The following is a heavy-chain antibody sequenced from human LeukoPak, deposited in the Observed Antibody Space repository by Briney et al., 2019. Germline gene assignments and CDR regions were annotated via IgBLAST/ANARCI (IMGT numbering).Heavy chain of an antibody. J-gene: IGHJ6*02. CDR3: GIAAAGTTLHYYYGMDV. Sequence: GGSLRLSCAASGFTFSDCYMSWIRQAPGKGLEWVSAISGSGGSTYYADSVKGRFTISRDNSKNTLYLQMNSLRAEDTAVYYCGIAAAGTTLHYYYGMDVWGQGTTVTVSS. CDR1: GFTFSDCY. CDR2: ISGSGGST. V-gene: IGHV3-23*01. D-gene: IGHD6-13*01.